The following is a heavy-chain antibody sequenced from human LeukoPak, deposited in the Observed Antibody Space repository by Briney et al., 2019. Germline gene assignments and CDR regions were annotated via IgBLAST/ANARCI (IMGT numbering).Heavy chain of an antibody. Sequence: PSETLSLTCAVYGGSFSGYYWSWIRQPPGKGLEWIGEINHSGSTNYNPSLKSRVTISVDTSKNQFSLKLSSVTAADTAVYYCARDKVPPYYYDSYNYYYYMDVWGKGTTVTISS. D-gene: IGHD3-22*01. CDR3: ARDKVPPYYYDSYNYYYYMDV. V-gene: IGHV4-34*01. CDR1: GGSFSGYY. CDR2: INHSGST. J-gene: IGHJ6*03.